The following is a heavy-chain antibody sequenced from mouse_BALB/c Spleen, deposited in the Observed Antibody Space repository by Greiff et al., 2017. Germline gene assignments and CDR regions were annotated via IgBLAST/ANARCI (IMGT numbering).Heavy chain of an antibody. Sequence: DVMLVESGGGLVQPGGSLKLSCAASGFTFSSYGMSWVRQTPDKRLELVATINSNGGSTYYPDSVRGRFTISRDNAKNTLYLQMSSLKSEDTAMYYCARYGLYAMDYWGQGTSVTVSS. CDR3: ARYGLYAMDY. J-gene: IGHJ4*01. CDR2: INSNGGST. V-gene: IGHV5-6-3*01. D-gene: IGHD2-10*02. CDR1: GFTFSSYG.